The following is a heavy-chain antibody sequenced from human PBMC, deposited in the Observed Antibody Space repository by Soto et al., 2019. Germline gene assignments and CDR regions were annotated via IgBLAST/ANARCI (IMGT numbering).Heavy chain of an antibody. CDR2: INPNSGGT. J-gene: IGHJ4*02. V-gene: IGHV1-2*04. CDR1: GYTFTGYY. D-gene: IGHD3-22*01. Sequence: ASVKVSCKASGYTFTGYYMHWVRQAPGQGLEWMGWINPNSGGTNYAQKFQGWVTMTRDTSISTAYMELSRLRSDDTAVYYCAKGPPYYDSSGYSFDYWGQGTLVNVSS. CDR3: AKGPPYYDSSGYSFDY.